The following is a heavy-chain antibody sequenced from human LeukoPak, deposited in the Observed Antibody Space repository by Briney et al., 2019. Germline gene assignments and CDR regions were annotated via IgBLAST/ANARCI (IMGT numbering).Heavy chain of an antibody. J-gene: IGHJ3*02. CDR2: IYYSGST. D-gene: IGHD3-22*01. V-gene: IGHV4-59*01. Sequence: PSETLSHTCTVSGGSISSYYWSWIRQPPGKGLEWIGYIYYSGSTNYNPSLKSRVTISVDTSKNQFSLKLSSVTAADTAVYYCARRTYYDSSGYFYDAFDIWGQGTMVTVSS. CDR1: GGSISSYY. CDR3: ARRTYYDSSGYFYDAFDI.